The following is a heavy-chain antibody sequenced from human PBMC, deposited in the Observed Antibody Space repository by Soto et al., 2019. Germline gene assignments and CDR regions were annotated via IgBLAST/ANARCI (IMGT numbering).Heavy chain of an antibody. V-gene: IGHV1-46*03. J-gene: IGHJ4*02. Sequence: ASVKVSCKASGYTFTSYYMHWVRQAPGQGLEWMGIINPSGGSTSYAQKFQGRVTMTRDTSTSTVYMELSSLRSEDTAVYYCALEVAGTGPFDYWGQGTLVTVSS. CDR1: GYTFTSYY. CDR2: INPSGGST. CDR3: ALEVAGTGPFDY. D-gene: IGHD6-19*01.